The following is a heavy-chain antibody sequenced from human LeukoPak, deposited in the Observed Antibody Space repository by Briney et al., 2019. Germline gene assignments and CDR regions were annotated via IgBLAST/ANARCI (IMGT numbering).Heavy chain of an antibody. Sequence: PGGSLRLSCAASGFTFSNFGMHWIRQAQGRGLEWVAFIRYEGTTKYYVDSVKGRFTISRDKSKNTLYLQMNSLRAEDTAVYYCAKPILRADGFDYGDYPWYFDYWGQGTLVTVSS. CDR2: IRYEGTTK. J-gene: IGHJ4*02. V-gene: IGHV3-30*02. CDR1: GFTFSNFG. CDR3: AKPILRADGFDYGDYPWYFDY. D-gene: IGHD4-17*01.